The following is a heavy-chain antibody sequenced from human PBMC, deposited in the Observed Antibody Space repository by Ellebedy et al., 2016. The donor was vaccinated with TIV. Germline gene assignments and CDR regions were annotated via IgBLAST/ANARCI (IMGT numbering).Heavy chain of an antibody. J-gene: IGHJ5*02. Sequence: ASVKVSXXASGGTFSSYAISWVRQAPGQGLEWMGWISAYNGNTNYAQKLQGRVTMTTDTSTSTAYMELRSLRSDDTAVYYCAREVALGWFDPWGQGTLVTVSS. D-gene: IGHD3-16*01. CDR3: AREVALGWFDP. CDR1: GGTFSSYA. V-gene: IGHV1-18*01. CDR2: ISAYNGNT.